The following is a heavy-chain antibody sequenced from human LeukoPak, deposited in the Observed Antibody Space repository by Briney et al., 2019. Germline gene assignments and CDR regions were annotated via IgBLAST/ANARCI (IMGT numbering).Heavy chain of an antibody. CDR1: GGSISSSNW. D-gene: IGHD3-10*01. CDR3: ARVIVMVRGVIQSHYFDY. Sequence: SGTLSLTCAVSGGSISSSNWWSWVRQPPGKGLEWIGEIYRSGSTNYNPSLKSRVTISVDKSKNQFSLKLSSVTAADTAVYYCARVIVMVRGVIQSHYFDYWGQGTLVTVSS. CDR2: IYRSGST. V-gene: IGHV4-4*02. J-gene: IGHJ4*02.